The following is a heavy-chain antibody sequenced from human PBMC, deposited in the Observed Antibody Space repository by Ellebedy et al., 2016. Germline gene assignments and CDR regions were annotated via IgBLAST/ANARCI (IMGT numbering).Heavy chain of an antibody. CDR2: INPGDSGA. V-gene: IGHV5-51*01. D-gene: IGHD5/OR15-5a*01. CDR3: ARTSTYNCFDP. Sequence: GESLKISCKGSGYNFSLYWIAWVRQMPGKGLEWMGLINPGDSGALYSPSFQGQVTISADKSISTAYLQWSSLKASDAAMYYCARTSTYNCFDPWGQGTLVTVSS. J-gene: IGHJ5*02. CDR1: GYNFSLYW.